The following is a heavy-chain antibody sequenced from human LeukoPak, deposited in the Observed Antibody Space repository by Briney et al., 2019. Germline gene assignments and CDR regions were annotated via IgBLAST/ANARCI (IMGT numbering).Heavy chain of an antibody. D-gene: IGHD3-3*01. V-gene: IGHV1-8*01. Sequence: TGQXXXXMGWXNPNSGNTGYAQKFQGRVTMTRNTSISTAYMELSSLRSEDTAVYYCARGLLNYDFWSDPFDCWGQGTLVTVSS. CDR3: ARGLLNYDFWSDPFDC. J-gene: IGHJ4*02. CDR2: XNPNSGNT.